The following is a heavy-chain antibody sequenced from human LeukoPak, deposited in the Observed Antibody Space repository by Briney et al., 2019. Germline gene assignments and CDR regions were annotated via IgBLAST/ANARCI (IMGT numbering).Heavy chain of an antibody. Sequence: SETLSLTCTVSGGSISSYYWSWIRQPPGKGLEWIGYIYYSGSTNYNRSLKSRVTISVDTSKNQFSLKLSSVTAADTAVYYCARRISHAFDIWGQGTMVTVSS. J-gene: IGHJ3*02. CDR1: GGSISSYY. CDR3: ARRISHAFDI. D-gene: IGHD3-3*02. V-gene: IGHV4-59*08. CDR2: IYYSGST.